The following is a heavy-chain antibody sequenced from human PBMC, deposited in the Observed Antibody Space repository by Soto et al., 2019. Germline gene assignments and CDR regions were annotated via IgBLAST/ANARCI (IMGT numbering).Heavy chain of an antibody. J-gene: IGHJ4*02. CDR2: INAGNGNT. D-gene: IGHD1-26*01. CDR1: GYTFTSYA. Sequence: QVQLVQSGAEVKKPGASVKVSCKASGYTFTSYAMHWVRQAPGQRLEWMGWINAGNGNTKYSQKFQGRVTITRDTSASTADMELSSLRSEDTSVYYCAGQGGGGSFGSWGQGTLVTVSS. CDR3: AGQGGGGSFGS. V-gene: IGHV1-3*01.